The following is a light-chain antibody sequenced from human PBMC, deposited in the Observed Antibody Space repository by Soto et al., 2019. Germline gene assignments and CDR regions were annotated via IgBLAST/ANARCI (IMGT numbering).Light chain of an antibody. CDR3: QQYNSWPRT. CDR2: GAS. Sequence: EIVMTQSPATLSVSPGERATLSCRASQGVNTNLAWYQQKPGQAPQLLIYGASTRATGVPARFNGSGSGTDFTLTITSLQSEDFATYACQQYNSWPRTFGHGTKV. J-gene: IGKJ1*01. V-gene: IGKV3-15*01. CDR1: QGVNTN.